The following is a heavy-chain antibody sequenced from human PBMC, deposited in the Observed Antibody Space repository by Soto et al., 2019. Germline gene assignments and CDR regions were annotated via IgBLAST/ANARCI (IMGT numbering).Heavy chain of an antibody. V-gene: IGHV1-69*13. D-gene: IGHD4-4*01. CDR1: GDTFGRFT. CDR3: ARDPSTINKLIGVWFDP. CDR2: IKPISDIT. J-gene: IGHJ5*02. Sequence: SVKVSCKASGDTFGRFTINWVRQAPGQGLEWMGGIKPISDITNYAQRFQGRVTFTADASTSTVYLELSSLRSEDTATYYCARDPSTINKLIGVWFDPWGQGTLVTVSS.